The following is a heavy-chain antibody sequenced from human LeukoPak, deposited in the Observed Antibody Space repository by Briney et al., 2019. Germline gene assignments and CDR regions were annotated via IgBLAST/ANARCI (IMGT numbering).Heavy chain of an antibody. J-gene: IGHJ6*03. CDR2: ISAYNGNT. D-gene: IGHD6-13*01. CDR1: GYTFTSYG. Sequence: GASVKVSCKASGYTFTSYGISWVRQAPGQGLEWMGWISAYNGNTNYAQKFQGRVTMTRDTSISTAYMELSRLRSDDTAVYYCAAAAGTPSRYYYYYYMDVWGKGTTVTISS. CDR3: AAAAGTPSRYYYYYYMDV. V-gene: IGHV1-18*01.